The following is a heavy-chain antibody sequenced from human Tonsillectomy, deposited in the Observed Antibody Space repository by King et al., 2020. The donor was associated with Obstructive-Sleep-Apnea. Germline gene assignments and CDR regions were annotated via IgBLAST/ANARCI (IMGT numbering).Heavy chain of an antibody. CDR2: ISGSGGDV. D-gene: IGHD2-15*01. CDR3: ARDREVIVVVDSFFHYGMDV. CDR1: PFIFSRHA. Sequence: VQLVESGGGLVQPGGSLRLSCAASPFIFSRHAMNWVRQAPGKGLEWVSSISGSGGDVYYADSVKGRFTISRDNSKNTLYLQMNSLRAEDTARYYCARDREVIVVVDSFFHYGMDVWGQGTTVAVSS. J-gene: IGHJ6*02. V-gene: IGHV3-23*04.